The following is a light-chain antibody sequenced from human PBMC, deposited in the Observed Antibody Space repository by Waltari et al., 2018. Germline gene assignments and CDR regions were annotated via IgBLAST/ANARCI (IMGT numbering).Light chain of an antibody. J-gene: IGKJ1*01. CDR3: QQSYTTPWT. CDR1: QTISIY. CDR2: AAS. Sequence: DIQVTQSPSSLSASVGDRVTITCRASQTISIYLNWYQQKPGKAPKVLIYAASNLQGVVPSRFSGSGSVTDFTLTISSLQPEDFVTYYCQQSYTTPWTFGQGTKVEIK. V-gene: IGKV1-39*01.